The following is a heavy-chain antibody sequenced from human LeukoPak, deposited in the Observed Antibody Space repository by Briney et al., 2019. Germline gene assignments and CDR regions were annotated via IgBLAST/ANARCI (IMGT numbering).Heavy chain of an antibody. J-gene: IGHJ5*02. CDR2: IYYSGST. D-gene: IGHD6-19*01. CDR1: GGSFSGYY. CDR3: ARDEAVAGIGFGWFDP. V-gene: IGHV4-59*01. Sequence: PSETLSLTCAVYGGSFSGYYWSWIRQPPGKGLEWIGYIYYSGSTNYNPSLKSRVTISVDTSKNQFSLKLSSVTAADTAVYYCARDEAVAGIGFGWFDPWGQGTLVTVSS.